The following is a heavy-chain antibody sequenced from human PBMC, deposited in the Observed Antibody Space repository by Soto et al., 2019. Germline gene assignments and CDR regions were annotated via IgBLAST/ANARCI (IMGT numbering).Heavy chain of an antibody. CDR3: ARAIPVAGYFDY. V-gene: IGHV3-21*01. D-gene: IGHD6-19*01. Sequence: EVQLVESGGRLVKPGGSLRLSCAASGFTFSSYSMNWVRQAPGKGLEWVSSISSSSSYIYYADSVKGRFTISRDNAKNSLYLQMNSLRAEDTAVYYCARAIPVAGYFDYWGQGTLVTVSS. CDR1: GFTFSSYS. J-gene: IGHJ4*02. CDR2: ISSSSSYI.